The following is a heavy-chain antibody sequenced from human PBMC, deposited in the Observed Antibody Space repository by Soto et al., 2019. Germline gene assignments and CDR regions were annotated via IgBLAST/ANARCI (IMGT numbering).Heavy chain of an antibody. CDR3: ARAVWIQLWSELDY. V-gene: IGHV3-30-3*01. Sequence: GGSLRLSCAASGFTFSSYAMHWVRQAPGKGLEWVAVISYDGSNKYYADSVKGRFTISRDNSKNTLYLQMNSLRAEDTAVYYCARAVWIQLWSELDYWGQGTLVTVSS. D-gene: IGHD5-18*01. J-gene: IGHJ4*02. CDR2: ISYDGSNK. CDR1: GFTFSSYA.